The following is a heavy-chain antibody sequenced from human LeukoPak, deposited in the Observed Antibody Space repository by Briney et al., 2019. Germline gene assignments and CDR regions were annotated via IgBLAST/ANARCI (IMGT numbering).Heavy chain of an antibody. CDR1: GGSISSYY. D-gene: IGHD3-22*01. Sequence: PSETLSLTCTVSGGSISSYYWIWIRQPAGKGLEWIGRIYTSGSTNYNPSLKSRVTMSVDTYKNQSSLKLSSVTAADTAVYYCARDHYYDSSTFDYWGQGTLVTVSS. CDR3: ARDHYYDSSTFDY. V-gene: IGHV4-4*07. CDR2: IYTSGST. J-gene: IGHJ4*02.